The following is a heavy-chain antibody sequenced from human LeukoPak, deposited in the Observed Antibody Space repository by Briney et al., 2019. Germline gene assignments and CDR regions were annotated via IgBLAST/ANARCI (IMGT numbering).Heavy chain of an antibody. D-gene: IGHD1-1*01. Sequence: GESLKISCKGSGFSFTSYWIGWVRQMPGKGLEWMGIIYPGDSDTRYSPPFQGQVTISADKSISTAYLQWSSLKASDTAMYYCARLYRNDVPDAFDIWGQGTMVTVSS. CDR2: IYPGDSDT. V-gene: IGHV5-51*01. CDR1: GFSFTSYW. CDR3: ARLYRNDVPDAFDI. J-gene: IGHJ3*02.